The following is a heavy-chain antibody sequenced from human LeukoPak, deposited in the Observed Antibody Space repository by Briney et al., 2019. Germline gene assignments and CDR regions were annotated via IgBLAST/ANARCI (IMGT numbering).Heavy chain of an antibody. D-gene: IGHD2-2*01. J-gene: IGHJ4*02. CDR3: AREGCSSTSCSAWFDY. V-gene: IGHV3-30*04. CDR1: GFTFSSYA. Sequence: WRSLRLSCAASGFTFSSYAMHWIRQAPGKGLEWVAVISYDGSNKYYPDSVQGRFTISRDNSKNPLYLQMNSVRAEDTAVYYCAREGCSSTSCSAWFDYWGQGTLVTVSS. CDR2: ISYDGSNK.